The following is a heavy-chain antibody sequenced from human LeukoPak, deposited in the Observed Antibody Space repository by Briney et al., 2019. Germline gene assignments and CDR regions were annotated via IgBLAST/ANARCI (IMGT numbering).Heavy chain of an antibody. J-gene: IGHJ4*02. CDR2: TYYRSKWYN. V-gene: IGHV6-1*01. D-gene: IGHD6-19*01. Sequence: SQTLSLTCAISGDSVSSNSAAWNWIRQSPSRGLEWLGRTYYRSKWYNDYAVSVKSRITINPDTSKNQFSLQLNSVTAADTAVYYCAGPSGAVADVLFDYWGQGTLVTVSS. CDR1: GDSVSSNSAA. CDR3: AGPSGAVADVLFDY.